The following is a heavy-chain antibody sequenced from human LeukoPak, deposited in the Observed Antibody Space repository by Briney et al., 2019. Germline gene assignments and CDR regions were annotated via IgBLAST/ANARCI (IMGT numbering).Heavy chain of an antibody. Sequence: ASVKVSCKASGYTFTSYYMHWVRQAPGQGLEWMGIINPSGGSTSYAQKFQGRVTMTRDTSTSTVYMELSSLRSEDTAVYYCATSGSSWYGVYWGQGTLVTVSS. J-gene: IGHJ4*02. CDR3: ATSGSSWYGVY. CDR2: INPSGGST. V-gene: IGHV1-46*01. D-gene: IGHD6-13*01. CDR1: GYTFTSYY.